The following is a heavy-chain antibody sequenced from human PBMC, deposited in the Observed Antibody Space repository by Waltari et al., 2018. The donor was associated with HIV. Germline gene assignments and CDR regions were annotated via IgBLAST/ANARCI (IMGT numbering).Heavy chain of an antibody. CDR2: IRYDAREK. CDR1: GFTFSSHD. Sequence: EVKLVESGGGAVQTGGSLRLSCEGSGFTFSSHDMDWVRQTPGKGLEWVAQIRYDAREKFHGDSVRGRFVVSRDNARNSIFLQMNNLRDDDTGVYFCVRQPLRHDL. J-gene: IGHJ2*01. V-gene: IGHV3-7*01. CDR3: VRQPLRHDL.